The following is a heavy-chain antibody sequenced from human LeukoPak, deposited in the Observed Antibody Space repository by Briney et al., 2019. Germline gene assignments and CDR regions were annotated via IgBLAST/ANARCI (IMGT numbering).Heavy chain of an antibody. CDR2: ISSSSSYI. J-gene: IGHJ3*02. V-gene: IGHV3-21*01. D-gene: IGHD1-26*01. CDR3: ARGIVGATTGGAFDI. CDR1: GFTFSSYS. Sequence: GGSLRLSCAASGFTFSSYSMNWVRQAPGKGLEWVSSISSSSSYIYYADSVKGRFTISRENAKNSLYLQMNSLRAEDTGVYYCARGIVGATTGGAFDIWGQGTMVTVSS.